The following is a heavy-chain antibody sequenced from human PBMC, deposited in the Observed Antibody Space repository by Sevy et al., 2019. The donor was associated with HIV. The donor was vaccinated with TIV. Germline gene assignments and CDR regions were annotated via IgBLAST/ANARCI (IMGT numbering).Heavy chain of an antibody. CDR3: ATLRGFDTSGHYIDY. J-gene: IGHJ4*02. CDR2: IYFSGST. Sequence: SETLSLTCTVSGGSISSTSDYWTWIRQHPGKGLEWIGNIYFSGSTYYNPSLKSRLIMSVDTSKNQLSLKMRSVTAADTDVYYCATLRGFDTSGHYIDYWGQGTLVTVSS. D-gene: IGHD3-22*01. CDR1: GGSISSTSDY. V-gene: IGHV4-31*03.